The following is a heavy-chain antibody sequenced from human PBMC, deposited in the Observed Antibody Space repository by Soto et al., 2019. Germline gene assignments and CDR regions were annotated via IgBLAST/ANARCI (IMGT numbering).Heavy chain of an antibody. D-gene: IGHD3-10*01. CDR2: ISYDGSNK. CDR3: ASPTGSGPLCY. J-gene: IGHJ4*02. CDR1: GFTFSSYA. Sequence: QVQLVESGGGVVQPGRSLRLSCAASGFTFSSYAMHWVRQAPGKGLEWVAVISYDGSNKYYADSVKGRFTISRDNSKSTLYLQMNSLRAEDTAVYYCASPTGSGPLCYWGQGTLVTVSS. V-gene: IGHV3-30-3*01.